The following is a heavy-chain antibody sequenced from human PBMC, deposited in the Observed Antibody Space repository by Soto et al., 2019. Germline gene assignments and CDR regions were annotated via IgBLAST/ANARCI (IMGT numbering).Heavy chain of an antibody. CDR2: INSDGNTI. CDR1: GFTFSSYE. V-gene: IGHV3-48*03. Sequence: PGGSLRLSCAASGFTFSSYEMIWVRQAPGKGLEWISYINSDGNTIYYADSVKGRFTISRDSAKNSLYLQMNSLRAEDTAVYYCARDLRVLDYWGQGTLVTV. D-gene: IGHD3-10*01. CDR3: ARDLRVLDY. J-gene: IGHJ4*02.